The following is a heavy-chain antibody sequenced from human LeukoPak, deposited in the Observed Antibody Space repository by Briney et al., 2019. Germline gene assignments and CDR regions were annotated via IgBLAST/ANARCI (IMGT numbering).Heavy chain of an antibody. CDR2: IYSGGST. CDR1: GFTFSSYS. J-gene: IGHJ5*02. V-gene: IGHV3-66*01. CDR3: ARTASCGGSCYPNWFDP. Sequence: GGSLRLSCAASGFTFSSYSMSWVRQAPGKGLEWVSIIYSGGSTYYADSVKGRFTISRDNSKNTVYLQVNSLRAEDTAVYYCARTASCGGSCYPNWFDPWGLGTLVTVSS. D-gene: IGHD2-15*01.